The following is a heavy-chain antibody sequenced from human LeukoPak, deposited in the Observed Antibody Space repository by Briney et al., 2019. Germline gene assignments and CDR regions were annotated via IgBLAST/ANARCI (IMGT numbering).Heavy chain of an antibody. J-gene: IGHJ4*02. Sequence: ASVKVSCKASGYTFSSYGISWVRQAPGQGLEWMGWISAYNGHTNYAQRLHGRVTMTTDTSTTTAYMELRSLRSDDTAVYYCARDYYGSGSYVYFDYWDRGNLVTVSS. CDR1: GYTFSSYG. D-gene: IGHD3-10*01. V-gene: IGHV1-18*01. CDR3: ARDYYGSGSYVYFDY. CDR2: ISAYNGHT.